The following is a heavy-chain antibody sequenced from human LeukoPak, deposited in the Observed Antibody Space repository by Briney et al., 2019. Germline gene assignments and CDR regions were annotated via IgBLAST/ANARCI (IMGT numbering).Heavy chain of an antibody. CDR2: ISTTGNII. V-gene: IGHV3-48*03. CDR1: GFTMSIYE. Sequence: GGSLRLSCVASGFTMSIYEMTWVRQAPGKGLDWVAYISTTGNIIYYAYSVKGRFTFSRDNAKNTLYLQMNSLGAEDTAFYYCARDSTSSLGGNSFDIWGQGTMVTVSS. D-gene: IGHD2-2*01. CDR3: ARDSTSSLGGNSFDI. J-gene: IGHJ3*02.